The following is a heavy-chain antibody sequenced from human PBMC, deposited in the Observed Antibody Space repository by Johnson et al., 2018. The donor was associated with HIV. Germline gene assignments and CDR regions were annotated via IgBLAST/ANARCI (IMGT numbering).Heavy chain of an antibody. CDR2: INQDGSTI. CDR1: GFTFSDYY. V-gene: IGHV3-11*04. J-gene: IGHJ3*02. CDR3: ARLMEVDGDGCDAFDI. Sequence: QVQLVESGGGLVKPGGSLRLSCAASGFTFSDYYMSWIRQAPGKGLEWVSYINQDGSTIYYADSVKGRFTISRDNAKNSLYLQMNSLRTEDTAVYYCARLMEVDGDGCDAFDIWGQGTMVTISS. D-gene: IGHD2-21*02.